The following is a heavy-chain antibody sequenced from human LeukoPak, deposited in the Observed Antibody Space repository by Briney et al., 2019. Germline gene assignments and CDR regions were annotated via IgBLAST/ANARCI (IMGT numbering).Heavy chain of an antibody. Sequence: GESLKISCKASGHSFTTNWIGWVRQMPGKGLEWMGIIYPGDSDTTYSPSFQGQVTISADKSISTAYLQWSSLKASDTAMYFCARNYGKILDYWGQGTLVIVSS. J-gene: IGHJ4*02. CDR2: IYPGDSDT. D-gene: IGHD4-17*01. CDR3: ARNYGKILDY. CDR1: GHSFTTNW. V-gene: IGHV5-51*01.